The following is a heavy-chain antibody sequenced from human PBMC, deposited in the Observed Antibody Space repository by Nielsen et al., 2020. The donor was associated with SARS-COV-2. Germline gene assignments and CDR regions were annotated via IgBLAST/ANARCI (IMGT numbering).Heavy chain of an antibody. Sequence: GVLRLSCAASGFTFSRHAMNWVRQAPGKGLEWVSIIGAGGDNIYYADSVKGRFTISRDNSKNTLYLQINSLRADDTAVYYCATQADGYKSPYDYWGQGTLVTVSS. J-gene: IGHJ4*02. V-gene: IGHV3-23*01. D-gene: IGHD3-10*01. CDR1: GFTFSRHA. CDR2: IGAGGDNI. CDR3: ATQADGYKSPYDY.